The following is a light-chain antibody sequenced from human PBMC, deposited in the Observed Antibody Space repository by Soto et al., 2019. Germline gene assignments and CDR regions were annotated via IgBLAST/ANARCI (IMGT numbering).Light chain of an antibody. J-gene: IGKJ1*01. CDR3: QLYGTSPP. Sequence: DIQLTQSPSFLSASVGDRGTISCRASQSVNSYLVWYQQKPGKAPKLLIYAASTRQAGLTSMFSGDGSAKEITITIRRLQPEDFADYYRQLYGTSPPFGQGTKVDIK. CDR2: AAS. CDR1: QSVNSY. V-gene: IGKV1-9*01.